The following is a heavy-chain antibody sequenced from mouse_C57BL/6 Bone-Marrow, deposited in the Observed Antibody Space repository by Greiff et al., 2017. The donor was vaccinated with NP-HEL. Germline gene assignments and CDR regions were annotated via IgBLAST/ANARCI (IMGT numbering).Heavy chain of an antibody. CDR1: GFNIKNTY. D-gene: IGHD1-1*01. V-gene: IGHV14-3*01. CDR3: ARSPYYYGSSYWFAY. CDR2: IDPANGNT. Sequence: EVKLVESVAELVRPGASVKLSCTASGFNIKNTYMHWVKQRPEQGLEWIGRIDPANGNTKYAPKFQGKATITADTSSNTAYLQLSSLTSEDTAIYYCARSPYYYGSSYWFAYWGQGTLVTVSA. J-gene: IGHJ3*01.